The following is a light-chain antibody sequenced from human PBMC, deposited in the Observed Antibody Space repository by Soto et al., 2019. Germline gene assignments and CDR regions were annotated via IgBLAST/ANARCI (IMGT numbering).Light chain of an antibody. CDR2: QTS. V-gene: IGKV3-11*01. CDR3: KQRNNWPGT. CDR1: QYINTR. J-gene: IGKJ4*01. Sequence: EIVLTQSPATLSSFPGDRVTLSCRASQYINTRLAWYQHRPGQAPRLLIYQTSIRATGIPARFSGSGSGTDFTLTISSLEPEDFAVYYCKQRNNWPGTFGGGTKVDIK.